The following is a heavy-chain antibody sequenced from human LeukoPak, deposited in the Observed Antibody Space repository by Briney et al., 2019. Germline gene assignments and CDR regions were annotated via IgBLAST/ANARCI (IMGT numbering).Heavy chain of an antibody. Sequence: GGSLRLSCAASGFTFSSSAMHWVHQAPGKGLEWVALISYDASNKYYADSVKGRFTISRDNSKNTLYLQMNSLRVEDTAVYYCARDGYSSGFYGMDVWGQGTTVTVSS. CDR1: GFTFSSSA. V-gene: IGHV3-30*04. CDR3: ARDGYSSGFYGMDV. J-gene: IGHJ6*02. CDR2: ISYDASNK. D-gene: IGHD6-19*01.